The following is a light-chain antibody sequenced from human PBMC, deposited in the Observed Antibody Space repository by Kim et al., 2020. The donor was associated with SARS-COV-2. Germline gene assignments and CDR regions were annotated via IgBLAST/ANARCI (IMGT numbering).Light chain of an antibody. CDR3: QQYNDWPWT. CDR2: GAS. V-gene: IGKV3-15*01. J-gene: IGKJ1*01. CDR1: QSISTN. Sequence: EIVMTQSPVTLSVSPGERVTLSCRASQSISTNLGWYQQKPGQAPRLLIYGASTRATGIPARFSGSGSGTEFTLTISSLQSEDFAVYCCQQYNDWPWTFGHGTKVDIK.